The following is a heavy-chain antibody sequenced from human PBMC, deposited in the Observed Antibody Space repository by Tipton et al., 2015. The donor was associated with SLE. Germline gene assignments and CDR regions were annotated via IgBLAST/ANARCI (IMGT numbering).Heavy chain of an antibody. V-gene: IGHV4-34*01. Sequence: TLSLTCAVYGGSFSGYYWSWIRQPPGKGLEWIGEINHSGSTNYNPSLKSRVTISVDTSKNQFSLKLSSVTAADTAVYYCARGPSMIVVENAFDIWGQGTMVPVSS. D-gene: IGHD3-22*01. CDR1: GGSFSGYY. CDR3: ARGPSMIVVENAFDI. J-gene: IGHJ3*02. CDR2: INHSGST.